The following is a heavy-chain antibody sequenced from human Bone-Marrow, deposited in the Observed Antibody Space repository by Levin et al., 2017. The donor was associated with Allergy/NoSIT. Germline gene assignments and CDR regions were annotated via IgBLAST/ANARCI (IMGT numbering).Heavy chain of an antibody. Sequence: GSLRLSCAVSGSSFSSDYYWGWIRQPPGKGLEWIGAIFHSGSPYYNPSLKSRVTISIDTSKNQFSLELASVTAADTAVYYCARTAVPLPYYFYMDVWGKGTTVTVSS. D-gene: IGHD4-17*01. CDR3: ARTAVPLPYYFYMDV. CDR1: GSSFSSDYY. V-gene: IGHV4-38-2*01. J-gene: IGHJ6*03. CDR2: IFHSGSP.